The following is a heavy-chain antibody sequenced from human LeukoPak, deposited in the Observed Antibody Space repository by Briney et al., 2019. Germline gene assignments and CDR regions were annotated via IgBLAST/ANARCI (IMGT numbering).Heavy chain of an antibody. CDR2: ICYTGST. V-gene: IGHV4-59*08. Sequence: SETLSLTCTVSGASISDYYWSWIRQPPGKGLEWFGYICYTGSTKYNPSLESRVTISIDTSKNHLYLKLSSVTAADTAMYYCARHSRAYSSTSGTFEYWGQGTLVTVSS. J-gene: IGHJ4*02. D-gene: IGHD2-2*01. CDR3: ARHSRAYSSTSGTFEY. CDR1: GASISDYY.